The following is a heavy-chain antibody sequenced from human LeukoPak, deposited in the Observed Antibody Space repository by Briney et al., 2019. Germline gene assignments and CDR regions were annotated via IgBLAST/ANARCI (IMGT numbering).Heavy chain of an antibody. D-gene: IGHD5-24*01. CDR2: ISSSGSTI. Sequence: GGSLRLSCAASGFTFSSYAMNWVRQAPGKGLEWVSYISSSGSTIYYADSVKGRFTISRDNAKNSLYLQMNSLRAEDTAVYYCARGRDGYNLVDAFDIWGQGIMVTVSS. J-gene: IGHJ3*02. V-gene: IGHV3-48*04. CDR3: ARGRDGYNLVDAFDI. CDR1: GFTFSSYA.